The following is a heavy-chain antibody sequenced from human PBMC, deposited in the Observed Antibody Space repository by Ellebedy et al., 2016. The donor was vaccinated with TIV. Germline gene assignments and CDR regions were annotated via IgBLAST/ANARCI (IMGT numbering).Heavy chain of an antibody. Sequence: AASVKVSCKASGDTFTRYYMHWVRQAPGQGLEWMGIINPSGGSTSYAQKFQGRVTMTRDTSTSTVYMELSSLRSEDTAVYYCARDMVRGVFDYWGQGTLVTVSS. J-gene: IGHJ4*02. CDR3: ARDMVRGVFDY. CDR1: GDTFTRYY. CDR2: INPSGGST. V-gene: IGHV1-46*01. D-gene: IGHD3-10*01.